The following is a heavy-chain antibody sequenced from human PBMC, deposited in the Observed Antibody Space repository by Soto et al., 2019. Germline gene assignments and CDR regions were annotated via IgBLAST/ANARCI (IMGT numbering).Heavy chain of an antibody. V-gene: IGHV3-23*01. J-gene: IGHJ4*02. CDR2: ISGTGGST. CDR3: AKAGEMWLVPN. CDR1: GFTFSSYA. Sequence: EVQLLESGGALVQPGGSLRLSCAASGFTFSSYAMSWVRQAPGKGLEWVAAISGTGGSTYYADSVKGRFTISRDNSKNTLYMQMNSLRVEDTAVYYCAKAGEMWLVPNWGQGSLVTVSS. D-gene: IGHD6-19*01.